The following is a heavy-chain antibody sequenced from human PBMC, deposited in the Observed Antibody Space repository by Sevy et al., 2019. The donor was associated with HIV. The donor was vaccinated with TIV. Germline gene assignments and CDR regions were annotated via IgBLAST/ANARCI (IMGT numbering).Heavy chain of an antibody. CDR3: ARDPPETGPNSSYFMDV. J-gene: IGHJ6*03. V-gene: IGHV3-48*03. D-gene: IGHD3-9*01. CDR2: ISRGSSTK. CDR1: GFTLSSHE. Sequence: GGSLRLSCEASGFTLSSHEMNWVRQVPGKGLEWVSYISRGSSTKFYTDSVKGRFTISRDNAKNSFYLHMDSLRVEDTAVYSSARDPPETGPNSSYFMDVWGKGTTVTVSS.